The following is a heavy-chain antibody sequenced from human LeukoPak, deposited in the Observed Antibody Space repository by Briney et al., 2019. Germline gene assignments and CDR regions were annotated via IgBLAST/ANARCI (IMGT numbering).Heavy chain of an antibody. Sequence: GASVKVSFKVSGYTLTEISMHWVRQAPGQGLEWMGGFNPEDAETIYARSFQGRLTVTEDTSTDTAYMEPSSLRSEDTAMYYCATEIVGYGDVHYFDSWGQGTLVTVSS. D-gene: IGHD4-17*01. V-gene: IGHV1-24*01. CDR3: ATEIVGYGDVHYFDS. J-gene: IGHJ4*02. CDR1: GYTLTEIS. CDR2: FNPEDAET.